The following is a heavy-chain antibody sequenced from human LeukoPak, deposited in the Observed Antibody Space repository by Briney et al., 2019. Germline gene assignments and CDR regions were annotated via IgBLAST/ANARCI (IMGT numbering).Heavy chain of an antibody. Sequence: ASVKVSCKASGYTFTSYGISWVRQAPGQGVEWMGWISAYNGNTNYAQKLQGRVTITTDTSTSTAYMELRSLRSDDTAVYYCARAGYYDSSGYSAFDIWGQGTMVTVSS. J-gene: IGHJ3*02. CDR1: GYTFTSYG. V-gene: IGHV1-18*01. D-gene: IGHD3-22*01. CDR2: ISAYNGNT. CDR3: ARAGYYDSSGYSAFDI.